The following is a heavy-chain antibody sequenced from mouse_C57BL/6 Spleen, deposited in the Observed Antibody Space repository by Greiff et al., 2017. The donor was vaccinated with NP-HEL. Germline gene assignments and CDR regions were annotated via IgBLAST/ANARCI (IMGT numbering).Heavy chain of an antibody. V-gene: IGHV1-64*01. J-gene: IGHJ4*01. CDR3: ARLREGYYYAMDY. CDR2: IHPNSGST. D-gene: IGHD2-12*01. CDR1: GYTFTSYW. Sequence: QVQLQQPGAELVKPGASVKLSCKASGYTFTSYWLHWVKQRTGQGLEWIGMIHPNSGSTNYNEKFKSKATLTVDKSSSTAYMHLSSLTSEDSAVYDCARLREGYYYAMDYWGQGTSVTVSS.